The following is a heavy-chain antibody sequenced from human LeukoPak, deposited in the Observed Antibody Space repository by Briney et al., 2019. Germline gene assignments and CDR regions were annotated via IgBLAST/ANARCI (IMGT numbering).Heavy chain of an antibody. Sequence: PGGSLRLSCAASGFTFDDYGMSLVRQAPGKGLEWVSGINWNGGSTGYADSVKGRFTISRDNAKNSLYLQMNSLRAEDTALYYCARVSGSYYEGLVDYWGQGTLVTVSS. CDR3: ARVSGSYYEGLVDY. J-gene: IGHJ4*02. D-gene: IGHD1-26*01. V-gene: IGHV3-20*04. CDR2: INWNGGST. CDR1: GFTFDDYG.